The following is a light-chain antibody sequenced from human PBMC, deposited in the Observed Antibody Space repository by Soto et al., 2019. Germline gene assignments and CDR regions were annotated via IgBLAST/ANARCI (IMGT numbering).Light chain of an antibody. CDR1: SSNTGAGFD. Sequence: QSVLTQPPSVSGAPGQRVTISCTGSSSNTGAGFDVHWYHQLPGTAPKLIIYDNNNRPSGVPDRFSGSKSGTSASLAITGLQAEDEADFYCQSYDSSLSGSVFGGGTKVTVL. CDR2: DNN. CDR3: QSYDSSLSGSV. V-gene: IGLV1-40*01. J-gene: IGLJ2*01.